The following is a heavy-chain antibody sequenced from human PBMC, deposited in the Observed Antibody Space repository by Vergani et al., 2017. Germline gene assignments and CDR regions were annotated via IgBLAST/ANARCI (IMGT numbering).Heavy chain of an antibody. CDR1: GFTFNNAW. V-gene: IGHV3-15*01. CDR2: IKSKIDGGTT. Sequence: EVQLVESGGGLVKPGGSLRLSCAASGFTFNNAWMSWVRQAPGKGLEWVGRIKSKIDGGTTDYAAPVKGRFTISRDDSKNTLYLQMNSLKTEDTAVYYCAKGVLLGGQGTLVTVSS. J-gene: IGHJ4*02. CDR3: AKGVLL. D-gene: IGHD2-15*01.